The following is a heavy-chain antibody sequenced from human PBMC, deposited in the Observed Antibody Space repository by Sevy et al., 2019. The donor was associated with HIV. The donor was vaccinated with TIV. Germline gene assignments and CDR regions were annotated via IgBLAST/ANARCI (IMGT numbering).Heavy chain of an antibody. Sequence: GGSLRLSCVVSGFNFSDYGMHWVRQAPGKGLQWVSAVSYDESNKLYVDSVKGRFTISRDDSMNSLFLQMNSLRAEDTAIYYCAKDGDSRSGLDFWGQGTLVTVSS. V-gene: IGHV3-30*18. D-gene: IGHD4-17*01. CDR2: VSYDESNK. CDR3: AKDGDSRSGLDF. CDR1: GFNFSDYG. J-gene: IGHJ4*02.